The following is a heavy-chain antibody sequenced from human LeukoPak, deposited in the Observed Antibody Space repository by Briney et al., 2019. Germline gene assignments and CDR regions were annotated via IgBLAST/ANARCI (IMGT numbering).Heavy chain of an antibody. D-gene: IGHD7-27*01. CDR1: GFTFSSYW. V-gene: IGHV3-7*05. Sequence: GGSLRLSCAASGFTFSSYWMSWVRQAPGKGLEWVANIKQDGSEKKYVDSVKGRFTISRDNAKNSLYLQMNSLRAEDTAVYHCVRDCWGTPHGVDGFDNWGQGTTVTVSS. CDR3: VRDCWGTPHGVDGFDN. J-gene: IGHJ3*02. CDR2: IKQDGSEK.